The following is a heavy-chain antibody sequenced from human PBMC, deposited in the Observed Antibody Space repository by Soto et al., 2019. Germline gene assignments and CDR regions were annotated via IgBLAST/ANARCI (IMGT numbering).Heavy chain of an antibody. Sequence: SETLSLTCAVSGGSISSGGYSWSWIRQPPGKGLEWIGYIYHSGSTYYNPSLKSRVTISVDRSKNQFSLKLSSVTAADTAVYYCARGSGIVATNWFDPWGQGTLVTFSS. CDR2: IYHSGST. V-gene: IGHV4-30-2*01. J-gene: IGHJ5*02. D-gene: IGHD5-12*01. CDR1: GGSISSGGYS. CDR3: ARGSGIVATNWFDP.